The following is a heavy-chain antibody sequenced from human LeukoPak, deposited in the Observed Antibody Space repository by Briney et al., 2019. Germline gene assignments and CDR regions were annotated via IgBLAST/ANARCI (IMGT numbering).Heavy chain of an antibody. V-gene: IGHV3-23*01. CDR3: AKEPASCSCFDY. J-gene: IGHJ4*02. CDR2: ISGSGTST. CDR1: GYTFNSYA. Sequence: GGSLRLSCTASGYTFNSYAMSWVRQAQGKGLEWVWGISGSGTSTYYADSVKGRFTISRDNSKNTLYLQMNSLRAEDTALYYFAKEPASCSCFDYWGQGTLVTFSS. D-gene: IGHD3-10*02.